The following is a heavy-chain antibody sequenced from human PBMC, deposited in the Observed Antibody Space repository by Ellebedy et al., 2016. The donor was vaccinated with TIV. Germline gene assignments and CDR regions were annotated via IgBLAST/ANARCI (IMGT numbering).Heavy chain of an antibody. Sequence: ASVKVSCKASGYIFTGYYIHWVRQAPGQGLEWMGWINPNSGATHYAQKFQGRVTMSRDTSISTAYMELSGLTSDDTAVYYCARDVGQWLVRYFFDYWGQGTLVTVSS. D-gene: IGHD6-19*01. V-gene: IGHV1-2*02. CDR3: ARDVGQWLVRYFFDY. CDR1: GYIFTGYY. CDR2: INPNSGAT. J-gene: IGHJ4*02.